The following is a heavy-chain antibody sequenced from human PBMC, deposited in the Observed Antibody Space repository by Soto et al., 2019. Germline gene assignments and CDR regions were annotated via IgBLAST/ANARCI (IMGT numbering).Heavy chain of an antibody. CDR2: INHSGST. CDR1: GGSFSGYY. V-gene: IGHV4-34*01. Sequence: SETLSLTCAVYGGSFSGYYWSWIRQPPGKGLEWIGEINHSGSTNYNPSLKSRVTISVDTSKNQFSLKLSSVTAADTAVYYCARDRRRRQWRVSVDAFDIWGQGTMVTVSS. D-gene: IGHD6-19*01. CDR3: ARDRRRRQWRVSVDAFDI. J-gene: IGHJ3*02.